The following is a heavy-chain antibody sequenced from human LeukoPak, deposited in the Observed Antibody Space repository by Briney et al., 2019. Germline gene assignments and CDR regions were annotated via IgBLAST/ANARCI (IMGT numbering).Heavy chain of an antibody. V-gene: IGHV3-7*01. Sequence: GGSLRLSCAASGFTFNSYWMSWVRQAPGKGLEWVANIKQDGSEKYYVDSVKGRFTISRDNAKNSLYLQMNSLRAEDTAVYYCARDQTKWEPLRRRDYFYMDVWGKGTTVTVSS. CDR2: IKQDGSEK. D-gene: IGHD1-26*01. J-gene: IGHJ6*03. CDR1: GFTFNSYW. CDR3: ARDQTKWEPLRRRDYFYMDV.